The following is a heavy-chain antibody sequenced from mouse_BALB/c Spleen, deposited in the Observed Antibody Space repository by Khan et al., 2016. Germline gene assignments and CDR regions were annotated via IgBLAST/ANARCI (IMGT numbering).Heavy chain of an antibody. Sequence: QVQLKQSGAELMKPGASVKISCKATGYTFSNYWIEWVKQRPGHGLEWIGDILPGSGNTNYNEKFKDKATFTADTSSNTAYMQLSSLTSEVSAVYYLERGGYSIDYWGQGTSVTVSS. V-gene: IGHV1-9*01. CDR1: GYTFSNYW. CDR2: ILPGSGNT. CDR3: ERGGYSIDY. J-gene: IGHJ4*01.